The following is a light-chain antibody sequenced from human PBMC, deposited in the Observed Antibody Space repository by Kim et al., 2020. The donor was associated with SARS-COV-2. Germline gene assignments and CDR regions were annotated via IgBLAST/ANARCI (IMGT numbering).Light chain of an antibody. J-gene: IGLJ2*01. CDR2: DVN. CDR3: TSFTSSTSAVL. V-gene: IGLV2-14*03. CDR1: SSDVGGYDF. Sequence: QSALTQPASVSGSPGQSITISCTGTSSDVGGYDFVSWYQQHPGKAPKLMIYDVNSRPSGVSNRFSGSKSGNTASLTISGLQAEDEADYYCTSFTSSTSAVLFGGGTQLTVL.